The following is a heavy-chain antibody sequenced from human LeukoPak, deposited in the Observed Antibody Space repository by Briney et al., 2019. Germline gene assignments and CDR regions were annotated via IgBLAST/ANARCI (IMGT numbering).Heavy chain of an antibody. D-gene: IGHD4-17*01. J-gene: IGHJ4*02. V-gene: IGHV3-53*01. CDR2: IYSGGST. Sequence: GGSLRLPCAASGFTVSSNYMNWVRQAPGKGLEWVSVIYSGGSTYYADSVKGRFTISRDNSKNTLYLQMNSLRAKDTAVYYCAREAVTRNYFDYWGQGTLVTVSS. CDR3: AREAVTRNYFDY. CDR1: GFTVSSNY.